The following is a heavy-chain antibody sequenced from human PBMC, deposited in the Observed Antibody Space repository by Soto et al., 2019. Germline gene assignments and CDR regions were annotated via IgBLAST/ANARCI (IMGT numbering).Heavy chain of an antibody. V-gene: IGHV6-1*01. Sequence: SQTLSLTCAISGDSVSSNSAAWNWIRQSPSRGLEWLGRTYYRSKWYNDYAVSVKSRITINPDTSKNQFSLQLNSVTPEDTAMYYCARDLPNKQWLVRDYYYYGMDVWGQGTTVTVSS. CDR3: ARDLPNKQWLVRDYYYYGMDV. J-gene: IGHJ6*02. CDR2: TYYRSKWYN. D-gene: IGHD6-19*01. CDR1: GDSVSSNSAA.